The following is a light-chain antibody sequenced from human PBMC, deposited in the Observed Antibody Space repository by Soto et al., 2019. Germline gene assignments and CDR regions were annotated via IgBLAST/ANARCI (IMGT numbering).Light chain of an antibody. J-gene: IGKJ4*01. V-gene: IGKV4-1*01. CDR1: QNILYSSNNKNY. CDR2: WAS. Sequence: DIVMTQSPDSLTVSLGERATINCKSSQNILYSSNNKNYLAWYQQKPGQPPKLLIYWASTRESGVTDRFSGSWSGTDFTLTISSLQAEDVAVYYCQQYYSTRLTFGGGTKVEIK. CDR3: QQYYSTRLT.